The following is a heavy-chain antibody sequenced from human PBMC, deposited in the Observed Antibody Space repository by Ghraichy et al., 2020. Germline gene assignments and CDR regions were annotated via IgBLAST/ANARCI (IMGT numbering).Heavy chain of an antibody. Sequence: SQTLSLTCAVYGGSFSGYYWSWIRQPPGKGLEWIGEINHSGSTNYNPSLKSRVTISVDTSKNQFSLKLSSVTAADTAVYYCARYCGGDCYGAFDIWGQGTMVTVSS. CDR2: INHSGST. CDR1: GGSFSGYY. D-gene: IGHD2-21*01. J-gene: IGHJ3*02. CDR3: ARYCGGDCYGAFDI. V-gene: IGHV4-34*01.